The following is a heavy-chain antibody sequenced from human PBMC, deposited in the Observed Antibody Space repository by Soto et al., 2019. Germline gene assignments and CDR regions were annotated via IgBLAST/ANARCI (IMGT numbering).Heavy chain of an antibody. Sequence: EVQLVESGGGLVQPGESLTLSCAASGFTFSSYWMHWVRQAPGKGLVWVSRIKSDGSGTYYADSVKGRLTISRDNSKNXXYLQMNSLRVEDTVVHSGARADGDRYDGNGSLRRVWGQGHLVTVSS. J-gene: IGHJ1*01. CDR2: IKSDGSGT. V-gene: IGHV3-74*01. CDR1: GFTFSSYW. D-gene: IGHD5-12*01. CDR3: ARADGDRYDGNGSLRRV.